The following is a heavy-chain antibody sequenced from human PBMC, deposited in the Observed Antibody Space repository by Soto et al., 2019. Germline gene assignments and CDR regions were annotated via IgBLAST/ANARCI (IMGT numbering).Heavy chain of an antibody. CDR3: ARRLTKTVSALGY. CDR2: ISENGVNK. J-gene: IGHJ4*02. V-gene: IGHV3-30*09. CDR1: GFTFTSLA. D-gene: IGHD2-8*01. Sequence: GGSLRLSCSASGFTFTSLAIRWVRQAPGKGLEWVAVISENGVNKYSAESVRGRFVISRDNSKNTVELEMNSLRPEDTAIYFCARRLTKTVSALGYWGQGTLVTVS.